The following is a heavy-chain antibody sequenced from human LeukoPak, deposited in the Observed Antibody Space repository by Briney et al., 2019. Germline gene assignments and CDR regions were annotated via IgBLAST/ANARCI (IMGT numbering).Heavy chain of an antibody. D-gene: IGHD4-11*01. CDR3: ARTGLQGDAFDI. J-gene: IGHJ3*02. CDR2: IIPIFGTA. V-gene: IGHV1-69*06. CDR1: EGTFSSYA. Sequence: AASVKVSCKASEGTFSSYAISWVRQAPGQGLECRGGIIPIFGTANYAQKFQGRVTITADKSTSTAYMELSSLRSEDTAVYYCARTGLQGDAFDIWGQGTMVTVSS.